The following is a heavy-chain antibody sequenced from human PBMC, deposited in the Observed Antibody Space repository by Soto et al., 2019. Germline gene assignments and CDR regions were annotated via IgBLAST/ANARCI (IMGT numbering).Heavy chain of an antibody. CDR1: GYTLTELS. J-gene: IGHJ4*02. D-gene: IGHD3-22*01. V-gene: IGHV1-24*01. CDR3: ASPSNYYDSSGYSLRY. Sequence: ASVKVSCKVSGYTLTELSMHWVRQAPXKGLEWMGGFDPEDGETIYAQKFQGRVTITADESTSTAYMELSSLRSEDTAVYYCASPSNYYDSSGYSLRYWGQGTLVTVSS. CDR2: FDPEDGET.